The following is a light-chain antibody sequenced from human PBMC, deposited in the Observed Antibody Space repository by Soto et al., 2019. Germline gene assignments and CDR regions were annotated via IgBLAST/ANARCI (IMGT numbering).Light chain of an antibody. Sequence: DIQMTQSPPTLSASVGDRVTITCRASQNIKSWLAWYQQKPGKAPKLLIYKASSLESGVPSRFSGRGYGTEFTLTISSLQPDDFATYSCQQFNSWSTWTFGQGTKVE. CDR1: QNIKSW. CDR3: QQFNSWSTWT. CDR2: KAS. J-gene: IGKJ1*01. V-gene: IGKV1-5*03.